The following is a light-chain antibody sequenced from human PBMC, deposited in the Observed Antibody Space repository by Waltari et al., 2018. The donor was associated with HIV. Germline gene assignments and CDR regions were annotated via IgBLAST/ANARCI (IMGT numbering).Light chain of an antibody. V-gene: IGLV2-23*02. J-gene: IGLJ2*01. Sequence: QSALTQSASVSGSPGQSITISCTGTSSDVGSYNLVSWYQHHPGKAPKLMIYEVNKRPSGVSKLFSGSKSGNTASLTISGLQAEDEADYYCCSYAGSSTSVVFGGGTKLTVL. CDR1: SSDVGSYNL. CDR2: EVN. CDR3: CSYAGSSTSVV.